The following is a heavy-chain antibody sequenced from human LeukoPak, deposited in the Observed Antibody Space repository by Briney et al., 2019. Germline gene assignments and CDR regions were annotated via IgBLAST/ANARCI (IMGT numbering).Heavy chain of an antibody. CDR2: IAFDGGNK. CDR3: ARCTGSDYAGSLDL. J-gene: IGHJ2*01. D-gene: IGHD4-17*01. V-gene: IGHV3-33*05. CDR1: GFTFSRHG. Sequence: GGSLRLSCAASGFTFSRHGMHWVRQAPGKGLEWITFIAFDGGNKWYADSAKGRFTISRDNYMDTLYLQTNSLRVEDTAVYYCARCTGSDYAGSLDLWGRGTLVSLSS.